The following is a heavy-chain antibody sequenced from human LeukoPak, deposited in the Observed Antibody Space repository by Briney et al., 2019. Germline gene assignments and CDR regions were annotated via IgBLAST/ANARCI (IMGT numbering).Heavy chain of an antibody. CDR2: INPNSGGT. CDR3: ARPVPNCSSTSCLDY. D-gene: IGHD2-2*01. CDR1: GYTFTGYY. V-gene: IGHV1-2*02. J-gene: IGHJ4*02. Sequence: ASVKVSCKASGYTFTGYYMHWVRQAPGQGLEWMGWINPNSGGTNYAQKFQGRVTMTRDTSISTAYMELSRLRSDDTAVYYCARPVPNCSSTSCLDYWGQGTLVTVSS.